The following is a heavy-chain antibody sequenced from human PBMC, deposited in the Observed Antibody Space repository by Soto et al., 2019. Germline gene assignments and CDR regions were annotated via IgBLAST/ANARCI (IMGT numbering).Heavy chain of an antibody. Sequence: SETLSLTCAVYGGSFSGYYWSWIRQPPGKGLQWIGQINHSGSAYYNPSLKSRVTISVHTSNSQFSLELSSVTAADTAVYYCARGLITGSHYSGGWYYFDSWGQGTQVTVSS. CDR3: ARGLITGSHYSGGWYYFDS. J-gene: IGHJ4*02. D-gene: IGHD6-19*01. V-gene: IGHV4-34*01. CDR2: INHSGSA. CDR1: GGSFSGYY.